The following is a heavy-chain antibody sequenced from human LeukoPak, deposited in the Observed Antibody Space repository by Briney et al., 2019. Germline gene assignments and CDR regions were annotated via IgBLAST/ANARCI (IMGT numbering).Heavy chain of an antibody. V-gene: IGHV1-24*01. Sequence: GASVKVSCKVSGYTLTELSMHWVRQSPGRRLEWVGGFDPEDGETRNAQKFQGRVTMTEDTSTDTAYMELSSLRSEDTAVYYCATDQRGAGLGFRYGSGSYNGMDVWGQGTTVTVS. J-gene: IGHJ6*02. D-gene: IGHD3-10*01. CDR2: FDPEDGET. CDR3: ATDQRGAGLGFRYGSGSYNGMDV. CDR1: GYTLTELS.